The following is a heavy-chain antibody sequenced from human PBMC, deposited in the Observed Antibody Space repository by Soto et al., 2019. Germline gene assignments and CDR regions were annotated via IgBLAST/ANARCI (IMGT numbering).Heavy chain of an antibody. D-gene: IGHD2-15*01. J-gene: IGHJ3*02. CDR2: ITADGGT. CDR1: GFTVSSHA. Sequence: PGGSLRLSCEGSGFTVSSHAMTWIRQAPGKGPEWVSTITADGGTYYADSVKGRFAMSRDASESTLYLQMNSLGAEDTAAYYCAPHVSCSGGSCQYDAFAIRGQGTMVTFSS. CDR3: APHVSCSGGSCQYDAFAI. V-gene: IGHV3-23*01.